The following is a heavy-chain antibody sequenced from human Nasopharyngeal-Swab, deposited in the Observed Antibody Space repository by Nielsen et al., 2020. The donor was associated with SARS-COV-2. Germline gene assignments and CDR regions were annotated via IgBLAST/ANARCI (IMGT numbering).Heavy chain of an antibody. CDR2: IYPGDSDT. J-gene: IGHJ6*03. V-gene: IGHV5-51*01. D-gene: IGHD6-6*01. Sequence: GESLKISCKGSGYSFTSYWIGWVRQMPGKGLEWIGIIYPGDSDTRYSPSFQGQVTISADKSISTAYLQWSSLKASDTAMYYCERLISPSSSSYYYYYYYMDVWGKGTTVTVSS. CDR1: GYSFTSYW. CDR3: ERLISPSSSSYYYYYYYMDV.